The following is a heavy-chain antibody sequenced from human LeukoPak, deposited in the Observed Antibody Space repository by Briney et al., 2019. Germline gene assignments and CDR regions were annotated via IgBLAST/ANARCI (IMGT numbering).Heavy chain of an antibody. D-gene: IGHD6-19*01. V-gene: IGHV3-48*04. J-gene: IGHJ6*03. CDR2: ISSSSTTI. CDR1: GFTFSTYN. CDR3: AKVAATGGWDYYMDV. Sequence: GGSLRLSCAASGFTFSTYNMNWVRQAPGQGLEWVSYISSSSTTIYYADSVKGRFTISRDNAKNSLYLQMNSLRAEDTALYYCAKVAATGGWDYYMDVWGKGTTVTISS.